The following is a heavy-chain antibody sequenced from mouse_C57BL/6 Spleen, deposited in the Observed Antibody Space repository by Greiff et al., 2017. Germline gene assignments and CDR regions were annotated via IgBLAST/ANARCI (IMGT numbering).Heavy chain of an antibody. Sequence: VQLQQSGPELVKPGASVKISCKASGYAFSSSWMNWVKQRPGKGLEWIGRIYPGDGDTNYNGKFKGKATLTADKSSSTAYMQLSSLTSEDSAVYFCARSAYYDYDDWYFDVWGTGTTVTVSS. J-gene: IGHJ1*03. CDR1: GYAFSSSW. CDR2: IYPGDGDT. V-gene: IGHV1-82*01. CDR3: ARSAYYDYDDWYFDV. D-gene: IGHD2-4*01.